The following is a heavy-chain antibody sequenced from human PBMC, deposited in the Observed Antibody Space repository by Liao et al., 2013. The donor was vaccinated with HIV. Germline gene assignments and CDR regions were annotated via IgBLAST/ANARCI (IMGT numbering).Heavy chain of an antibody. CDR3: ARDTALVNRFSVYYYYMDV. D-gene: IGHD5-18*01. J-gene: IGHJ6*03. Sequence: QVQIQQWGARLLKPSETLSLTCDVDGESFSDHTWSWIRQTPGKGMEWIGEISHSGDTNYNPSLKSRVTISVDTSKNQFSLKLSSVTAADTAVYYCARDTALVNRFSVYYYYMDVWGKGTTVTVSS. V-gene: IGHV4-34*01. CDR1: GESFSDHT. CDR2: ISHSGDT.